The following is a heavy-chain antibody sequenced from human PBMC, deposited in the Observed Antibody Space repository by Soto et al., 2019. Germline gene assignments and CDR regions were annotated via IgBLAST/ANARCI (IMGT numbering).Heavy chain of an antibody. CDR2: IYYSGST. Sequence: QVQLQESGPGLVKPSQTLSLTCTVSGGSISSGDYYWSWIRQPPGKGLEWIGDIYYSGSTYYNPSLKSRVTISVDTSKNHVSPKLSSVTAADTAVYYCSSMIVVSRGWFDPWGQGTLVTVSS. D-gene: IGHD3-22*01. V-gene: IGHV4-30-4*01. J-gene: IGHJ5*02. CDR3: SSMIVVSRGWFDP. CDR1: GGSISSGDYY.